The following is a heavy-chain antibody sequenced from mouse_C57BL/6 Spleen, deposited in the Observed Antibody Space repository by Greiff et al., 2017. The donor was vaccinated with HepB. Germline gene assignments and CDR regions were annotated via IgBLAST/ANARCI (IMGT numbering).Heavy chain of an antibody. CDR3: AREGGYYGAMDY. Sequence: EVQRVESEGGLVQPGSSMKLSCTASGFTFSDYYMAWVRQVPEKGLEWVANINYDGSSTYYLDSLKSRFIISRDNAKNILYLQMSSLKSEDTATYYCAREGGYYGAMDYWGQGTSVTVSS. J-gene: IGHJ4*01. D-gene: IGHD1-1*01. CDR2: INYDGSST. V-gene: IGHV5-16*01. CDR1: GFTFSDYY.